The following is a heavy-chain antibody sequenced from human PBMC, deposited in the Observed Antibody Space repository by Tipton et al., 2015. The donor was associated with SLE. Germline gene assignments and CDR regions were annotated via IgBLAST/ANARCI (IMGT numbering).Heavy chain of an antibody. CDR1: GGSFSGYH. CDR2: IADTGSP. CDR3: ARGPFRLWPPGAY. Sequence: TLSLTCAVYGGSFSGYHWTWIRQPPGQGLEWIGEIADTGSPNYNPSLKSRVTISLDTSKSQFSLILNSLTAADTAVYYCARGPFRLWPPGAYWGQGTLVTVSS. J-gene: IGHJ4*02. D-gene: IGHD2-21*01. V-gene: IGHV4-34*01.